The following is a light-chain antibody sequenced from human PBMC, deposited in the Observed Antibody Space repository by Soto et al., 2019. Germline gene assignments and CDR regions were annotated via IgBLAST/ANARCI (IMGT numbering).Light chain of an antibody. CDR3: SSYTSSSTPVV. V-gene: IGLV2-14*01. CDR2: EVS. CDR1: SSDVGGYNY. J-gene: IGLJ2*01. Sequence: QSALTQPASVSGSPGQSITISCTGTSSDVGGYNYVSWYQQQSGKAPKLMIHEVSNRPSGVSNRFSGSKSGNTASLTISGLQAEDEADYYCSSYTSSSTPVVFGGGTKLTVL.